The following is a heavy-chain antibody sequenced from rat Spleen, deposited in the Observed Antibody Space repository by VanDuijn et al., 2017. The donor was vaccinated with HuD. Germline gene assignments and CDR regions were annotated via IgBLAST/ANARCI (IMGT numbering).Heavy chain of an antibody. Sequence: EVQLVESGGGLVQPGRSMKLSCAASGFTFSNYGMAWVRQAPKKGLEWVAYISYDGGSTYYRDPVKGRFTISRDNAKSTLYLQMDSLRSEDTATYYCTTGLFHWFAYWGQGVMVTVSS. J-gene: IGHJ2*01. D-gene: IGHD1-7*01. CDR1: GFTFSNYG. V-gene: IGHV5-20*01. CDR3: TTGLFHWFAY. CDR2: ISYDGGST.